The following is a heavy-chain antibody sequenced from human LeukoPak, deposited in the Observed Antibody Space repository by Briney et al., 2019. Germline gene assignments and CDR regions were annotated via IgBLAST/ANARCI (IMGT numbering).Heavy chain of an antibody. CDR3: ARSSYYYYYMDV. V-gene: IGHV1-18*01. J-gene: IGHJ6*03. Sequence: ASVKVSCKASGYTFTSYGISWVRQAPGQGLEWMGWISAYNGNTNYAQKLQGRVTMTTDTYTSTAYMELRSLRSDDTAVYYCARSSYYYYYMDVWGKGTTVTVSS. CDR2: ISAYNGNT. CDR1: GYTFTSYG.